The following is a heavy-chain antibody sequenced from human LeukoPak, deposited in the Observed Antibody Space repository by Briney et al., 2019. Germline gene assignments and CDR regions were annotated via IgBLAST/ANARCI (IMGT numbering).Heavy chain of an antibody. CDR2: ISGSGGST. Sequence: PGGSLRLSCAASGFTFSSYAMSWVRQAPGKGLEWVSAISGSGGSTYYADSVKGRFTISRDNSKNTLYLQMNSLRAEDTAVYYCARDFAQQTAHDYWGQGTLVTVSS. CDR1: GFTFSSYA. CDR3: ARDFAQQTAHDY. D-gene: IGHD6-13*01. J-gene: IGHJ4*02. V-gene: IGHV3-23*01.